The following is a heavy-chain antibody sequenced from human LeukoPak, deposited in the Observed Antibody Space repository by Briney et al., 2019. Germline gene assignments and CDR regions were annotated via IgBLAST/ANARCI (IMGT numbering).Heavy chain of an antibody. CDR1: GGTFSSYA. V-gene: IGHV1-69*13. CDR3: ARDLEGTISDYLVPYAFDI. J-gene: IGHJ3*02. CDR2: IIPIFGTA. Sequence: AASVKVSCQASGGTFSSYAISWVRQAPGQGLEWMGGIIPIFGTANYAQKFQGRVTITADESTSTAYMELSGLRSEDTAVYYCARDLEGTISDYLVPYAFDIWGQGTVVTVSS. D-gene: IGHD6-25*01.